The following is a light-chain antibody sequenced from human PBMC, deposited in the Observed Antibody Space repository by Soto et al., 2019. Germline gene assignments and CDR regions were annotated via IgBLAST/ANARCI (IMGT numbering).Light chain of an antibody. Sequence: EIAMTQSPATLSVSPGDRAPLSCRASQGVRSDLAWYRQPPGQAHRLLIYGASTTAARATARFSGSGSDTEFTLTIISLQSEDFAVYYWHQYNKWPLTCGGGTQGEI. CDR3: HQYNKWPLT. CDR2: GAS. J-gene: IGKJ4*02. CDR1: QGVRSD. V-gene: IGKV3-15*01.